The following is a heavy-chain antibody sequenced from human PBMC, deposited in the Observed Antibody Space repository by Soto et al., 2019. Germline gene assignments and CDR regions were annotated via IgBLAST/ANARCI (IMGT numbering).Heavy chain of an antibody. V-gene: IGHV3-9*01. CDR2: ISWNSGSR. J-gene: IGHJ6*02. CDR3: AKDKGPRYCSTTSRYWVALGMDV. CDR1: GFTFDDYA. Sequence: GGSLRLSCEASGFTFDDYAMHWVRQAPGKGLEWVASISWNSGSRGYADSVQGRFTISRDNAKNSVNLQMSSLRPEDTALYYCAKDKGPRYCSTTSRYWVALGMDVWGQGTTVTVSS. D-gene: IGHD2-2*01.